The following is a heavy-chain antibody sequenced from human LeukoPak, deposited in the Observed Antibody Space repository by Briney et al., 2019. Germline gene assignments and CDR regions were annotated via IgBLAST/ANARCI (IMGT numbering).Heavy chain of an antibody. V-gene: IGHV1-2*02. Sequence: ASVKVSCKASGYGFSDYYMHWVRQAPGQGLEYMGWINPNSGDNSCAQKFQGRVNMTRDTSITTLYMELTSLRSDDTAVYFCARGGGIQSCGGKACFRGFIYWGQGTLVTVSS. CDR2: INPNSGDN. CDR3: ARGGGIQSCGGKACFRGFIY. D-gene: IGHD2-21*01. CDR1: GYGFSDYY. J-gene: IGHJ4*02.